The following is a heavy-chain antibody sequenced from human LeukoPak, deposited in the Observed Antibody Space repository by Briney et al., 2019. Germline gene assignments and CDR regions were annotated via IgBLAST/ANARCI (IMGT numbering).Heavy chain of an antibody. D-gene: IGHD4-17*01. CDR1: ADSFSSHY. Sequence: PSETLSLTCAVSADSFSSHYWTWIRQAPGKGLEWTGCISYIGSTNYNPSLKSRVTISIDTSKNQFSLKLSSVTAADTAVYYCARDLVTVTKGFDIWGQGTMVSVSS. CDR2: ISYIGST. CDR3: ARDLVTVTKGFDI. V-gene: IGHV4-59*11. J-gene: IGHJ3*02.